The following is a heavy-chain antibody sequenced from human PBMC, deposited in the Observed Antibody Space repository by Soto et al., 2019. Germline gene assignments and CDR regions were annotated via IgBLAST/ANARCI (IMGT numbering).Heavy chain of an antibody. V-gene: IGHV3-30*03. CDR3: TGEVASGY. CDR1: GFTVSTYG. Sequence: QVQLVESGGGVVQPGRSLRLSCAVSGFTVSTYGMHWVRQAPGKGLEWVAVISRDGGTKYYADSVEGRFTISRDNSRNTLFLEMNSLRGDDMAVYYCTGEVASGYWGQGNLVTVSS. D-gene: IGHD2-8*02. CDR2: ISRDGGTK. J-gene: IGHJ4*02.